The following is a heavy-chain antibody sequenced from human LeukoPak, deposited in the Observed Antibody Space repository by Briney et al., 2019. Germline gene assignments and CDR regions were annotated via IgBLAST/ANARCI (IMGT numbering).Heavy chain of an antibody. CDR2: IAGSDGFT. Sequence: GGSLRLSCAASGFPFSSYAMDWVRQAPGKGLEWVSVIAGSDGFTQYADSVKGRFTISRDNSKNTVYLQMNRLRVEDTALYYCVRSLDYWGQGTLVTVSS. J-gene: IGHJ4*02. CDR1: GFPFSSYA. CDR3: VRSLDY. V-gene: IGHV3-23*01.